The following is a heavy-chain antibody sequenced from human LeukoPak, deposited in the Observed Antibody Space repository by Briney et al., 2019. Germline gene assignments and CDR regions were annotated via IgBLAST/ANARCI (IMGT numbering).Heavy chain of an antibody. D-gene: IGHD6-19*01. CDR2: IYYSGTT. CDR3: ARGTPLYSSDWYVNWFDP. V-gene: IGHV4-61*01. CDR1: GGSVSGVSYY. J-gene: IGHJ5*02. Sequence: SETLSLTCTVSGGSVSGVSYYWSWIRQPPGKGLEWIGYIYYSGTTKYNPSLKSRVTISIVTSNNQFSLKLSSVTAADTAVYYCARGTPLYSSDWYVNWFDPWGQGTLVTVSS.